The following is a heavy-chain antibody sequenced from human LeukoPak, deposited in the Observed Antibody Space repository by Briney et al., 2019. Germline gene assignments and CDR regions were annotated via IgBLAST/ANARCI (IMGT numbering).Heavy chain of an antibody. J-gene: IGHJ4*02. CDR1: GYTFTGYY. V-gene: IGHV1-2*02. CDR3: AIKWGYYYDSSGYYPLDD. Sequence: ASVKVSCKASGYTFTGYYMHWVRQAPGQGLEWMGWINPNSGGTNYAQKFQGRVTMTRDTSISTAYMELSRLRSDDTAVYYCAIKWGYYYDSSGYYPLDDWGQGTLVTVSS. CDR2: INPNSGGT. D-gene: IGHD3-22*01.